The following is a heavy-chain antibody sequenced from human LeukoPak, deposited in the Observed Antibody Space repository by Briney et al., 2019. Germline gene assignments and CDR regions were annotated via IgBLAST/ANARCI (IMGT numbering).Heavy chain of an antibody. CDR3: ARGRGNKYYDILTGYGYYYYYYMDV. V-gene: IGHV1-8*02. D-gene: IGHD3-9*01. CDR1: GYTLTTYA. Sequence: ASVKVSCKASGYTLTTYAMNWVRQAPGQGLEWMGWMNPNSGNTGYAQKFQGRVTMTRNTSISTAYMELSSLRSEDTAVYYCARGRGNKYYDILTGYGYYYYYYMDVWGKGTTVTISS. J-gene: IGHJ6*03. CDR2: MNPNSGNT.